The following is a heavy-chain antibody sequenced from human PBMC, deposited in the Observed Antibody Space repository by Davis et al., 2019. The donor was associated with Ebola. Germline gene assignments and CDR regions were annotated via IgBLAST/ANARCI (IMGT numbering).Heavy chain of an antibody. CDR2: INPNSGGT. Sequence: AASVTVSCKASGYTFTGYYMHWVRQAPGQGLEWMGWINPNSGGTNYAQKFQGWVTTTRDTSISTAYMELSRLRSDDTAVYYCARDQDSNFSLRVTEGPFDYWGQGTLVTVSS. J-gene: IGHJ4*02. D-gene: IGHD4-11*01. V-gene: IGHV1-2*04. CDR3: ARDQDSNFSLRVTEGPFDY. CDR1: GYTFTGYY.